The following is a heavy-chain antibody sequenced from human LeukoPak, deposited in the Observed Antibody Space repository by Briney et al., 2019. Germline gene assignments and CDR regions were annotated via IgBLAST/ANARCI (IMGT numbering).Heavy chain of an antibody. CDR1: GYTFTSYD. V-gene: IGHV1-8*01. J-gene: IGHJ4*02. CDR2: MNPNSGNT. D-gene: IGHD3-22*01. Sequence: ASVKVSCKASGYTFTSYDINWVRQATGQGLEWMGWMNPNSGNTAYAQRFQGRVTMTRNTSVSTFYMEMSSLRSEDTAMYYCARGQWDSSGYFHFFDYWGQGTPVTVSS. CDR3: ARGQWDSSGYFHFFDY.